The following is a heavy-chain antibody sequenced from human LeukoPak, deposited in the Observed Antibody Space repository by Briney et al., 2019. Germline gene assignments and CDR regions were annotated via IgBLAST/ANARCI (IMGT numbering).Heavy chain of an antibody. CDR2: ISYDGSNK. CDR1: GFTFSSYA. J-gene: IGHJ4*02. D-gene: IGHD1-26*01. Sequence: GGSLRLSCAASGFTFSSYAMHWVRQAPGKRLEWVAVISYDGSNKYYADSVKGRFTISRDNSKNTLYLQMNSLRAEDTAVYYCARAVGAFDYWGQGTLVTVSS. V-gene: IGHV3-30-3*01. CDR3: ARAVGAFDY.